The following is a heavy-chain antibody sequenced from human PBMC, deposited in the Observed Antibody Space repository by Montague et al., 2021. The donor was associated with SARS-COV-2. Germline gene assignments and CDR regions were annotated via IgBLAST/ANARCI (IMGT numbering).Heavy chain of an antibody. CDR1: GGSFSGYY. V-gene: IGHV4-34*01. D-gene: IGHD3-22*01. J-gene: IGHJ5*02. CDR3: ARGPRITMIVVVITDIWFDP. Sequence: SESLSLTCAVYGGSFSGYYWSWIRQPPGKGLEWIGEINHSGSTNYNPSLKSRVTISVDTSKNQFSLKLSSVTAADTAVYYCARGPRITMIVVVITDIWFDPWGQGTLVPVSP. CDR2: INHSGST.